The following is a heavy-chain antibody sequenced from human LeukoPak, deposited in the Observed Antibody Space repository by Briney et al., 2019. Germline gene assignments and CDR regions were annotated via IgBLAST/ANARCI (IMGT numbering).Heavy chain of an antibody. CDR3: ARGGPYSSSWYWVPPYWYFDL. D-gene: IGHD6-13*01. CDR2: IYTSGST. J-gene: IGHJ2*01. Sequence: PSETLSLTCTVSGGSISSYYWSWIRQPAGKGLEWIGRIYTSGSTNYNPSLKSRVTISVDTSKNQFSLKLSSVTAADTAVYYCARGGPYSSSWYWVPPYWYFDLWGRGTLVTVSS. V-gene: IGHV4-4*07. CDR1: GGSISSYY.